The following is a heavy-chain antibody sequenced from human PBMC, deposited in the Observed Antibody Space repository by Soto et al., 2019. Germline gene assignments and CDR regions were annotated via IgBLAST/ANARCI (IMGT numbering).Heavy chain of an antibody. CDR2: INAGNGNT. CDR3: ARDRGGYNYGFLDRYYYYGMDV. V-gene: IGHV1-3*01. CDR1: GYTFTSYA. J-gene: IGHJ6*02. D-gene: IGHD5-18*01. Sequence: QVQLVQSGAEVKKPGASVKVSCKASGYTFTSYAMHWVRQAPGQRLEWMGWINAGNGNTKYSQKFQGRVTITRDTSASTAYMELSSLRSEDTAVYYCARDRGGYNYGFLDRYYYYGMDVWGQGTTVTVSS.